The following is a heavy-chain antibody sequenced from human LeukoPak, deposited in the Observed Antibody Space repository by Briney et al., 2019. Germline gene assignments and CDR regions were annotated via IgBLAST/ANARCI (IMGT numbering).Heavy chain of an antibody. J-gene: IGHJ4*02. CDR1: GGTFSSYA. CDR2: IIPILGIA. CDR3: ARVDTAMVIDY. V-gene: IGHV1-69*04. D-gene: IGHD5-18*01. Sequence: SVKVSFKASGGTFSSYAISWVRQASGQGLEWMGRIIPILGIANYAQKFQGRVTITADKSTSTAYMELSSLRSEDTAVYYCARVDTAMVIDYWGQGTLVTVSS.